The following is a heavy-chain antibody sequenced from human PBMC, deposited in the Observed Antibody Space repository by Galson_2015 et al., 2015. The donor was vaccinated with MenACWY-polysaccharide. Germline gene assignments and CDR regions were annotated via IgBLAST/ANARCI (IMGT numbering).Heavy chain of an antibody. J-gene: IGHJ4*02. Sequence: SETLSLTCAVSDYSIRSGYFWGWIRQPPGKGLEWIAGIFHSGTTYYNPSLKSRVTISVDTSKNHFSLKLSSVTAADTAVYYCARVEKYSGSFYILYWGQGTLVTVSS. CDR1: DYSIRSGYF. D-gene: IGHD1-26*01. CDR2: IFHSGTT. CDR3: ARVEKYSGSFYILY. V-gene: IGHV4-38-2*01.